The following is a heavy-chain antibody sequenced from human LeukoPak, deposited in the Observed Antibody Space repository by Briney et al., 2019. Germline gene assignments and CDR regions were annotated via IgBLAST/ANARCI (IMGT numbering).Heavy chain of an antibody. D-gene: IGHD1-26*01. CDR1: GFNFNIYS. J-gene: IGHJ6*03. V-gene: IGHV3-23*01. Sequence: PGGSLRLSCRASGFNFNIYSMNWVRQAPGKGLEWVSAISAGGATIYYADSVKGRFTVSRDNSKNTLHLHMNSLRAEDTAIYYCAKDSGGTYFYYYYYMDVWGKGTTVTVSS. CDR2: ISAGGATI. CDR3: AKDSGGTYFYYYYYMDV.